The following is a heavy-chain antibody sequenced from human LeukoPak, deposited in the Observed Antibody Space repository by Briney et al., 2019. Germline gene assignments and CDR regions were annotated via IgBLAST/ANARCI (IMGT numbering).Heavy chain of an antibody. CDR2: INHSGST. Sequence: GSLRLSCAASGFTVSSNYMSWIRQPPGKGLEWIGEINHSGSTEYNPSLKRRVTISVDTSKNQFSLKLSSVTAADTAIYYCARGEKWDLHAFDIWGQGTMVTVSS. J-gene: IGHJ3*02. V-gene: IGHV4-34*01. CDR3: ARGEKWDLHAFDI. D-gene: IGHD1-26*01. CDR1: GFTVSSNY.